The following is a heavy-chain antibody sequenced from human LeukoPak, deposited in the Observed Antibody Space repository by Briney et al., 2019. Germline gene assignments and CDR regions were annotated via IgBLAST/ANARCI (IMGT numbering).Heavy chain of an antibody. CDR3: ARERGSTNSYPLLIDY. CDR2: ILGGGGAT. CDR1: GFTFNNNA. J-gene: IGHJ4*02. D-gene: IGHD6-13*01. V-gene: IGHV3-23*01. Sequence: GGSLRLSCEASGFTFNNNAMDWVRQVPGKGLEWVSGILGGGGATYYADSVKGRFTISRDNSKNTVYLQMTSLTAEDTAVYYCARERGSTNSYPLLIDYWGQGTLVAVSS.